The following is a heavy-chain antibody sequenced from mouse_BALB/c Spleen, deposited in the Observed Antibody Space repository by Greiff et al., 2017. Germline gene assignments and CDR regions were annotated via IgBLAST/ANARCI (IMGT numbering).Heavy chain of an antibody. CDR2: IYPYNGGT. CDR3: AREENYGSSYGAMDY. D-gene: IGHD1-1*01. V-gene: IGHV1S29*02. Sequence: EVQLQQSGPELVKPGASVKISCKASGYTFTDYNMHWVKQSHGKSLEWIGYIYPYNGGTGYNQKFKSKATLTVDNSSSTAYMELRSLTSEDSAVYYCAREENYGSSYGAMDYWGQGTSVTVSS. CDR1: GYTFTDYN. J-gene: IGHJ4*01.